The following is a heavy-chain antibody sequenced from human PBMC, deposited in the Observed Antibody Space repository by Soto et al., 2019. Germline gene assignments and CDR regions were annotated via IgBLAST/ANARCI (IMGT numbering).Heavy chain of an antibody. CDR2: IYASGTT. D-gene: IGHD1-1*01. CDR3: ARESRSELGTVEY. Sequence: QVRLQESGPGLVKPSETLSLTCTVSGASISNYYWSWIRQPAGKGLECLGRIYASGTTTYNPSLRSRVTMSVDTSKNQFSLNLSSVTAAATDVYYGARESRSELGTVEYWGQGTLVTGSS. J-gene: IGHJ4*02. V-gene: IGHV4-4*07. CDR1: GASISNYY.